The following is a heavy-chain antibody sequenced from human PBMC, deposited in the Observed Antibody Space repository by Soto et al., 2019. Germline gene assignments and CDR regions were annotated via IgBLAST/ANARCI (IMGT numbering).Heavy chain of an antibody. J-gene: IGHJ4*02. CDR1: GYIFSSHG. D-gene: IGHD3-10*01. CDR3: AREAFDADYVDF. V-gene: IGHV1-18*01. Sequence: QVHLVQSGAEVKKPGASVKVSCKASGYIFSSHGISWVRQAPGRGLEWMAWISAYNGDRNYAETLQGRVTVTTDTSTNTASMELRILRSADTAVYYCAREAFDADYVDFWGQGTLVTVSS. CDR2: ISAYNGDR.